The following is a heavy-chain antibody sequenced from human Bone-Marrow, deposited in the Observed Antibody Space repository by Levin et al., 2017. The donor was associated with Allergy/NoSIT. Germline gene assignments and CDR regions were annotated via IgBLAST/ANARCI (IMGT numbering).Heavy chain of an antibody. CDR2: IHHSGTT. V-gene: IGHV4-61*01. CDR1: CGSVPSGNYY. J-gene: IGHJ5*02. D-gene: IGHD5-18*01. CDR3: AKDDPVYTAMTS. Sequence: SQTLSLTCTVSCGSVPSGNYYWSWIRQPPGKGLEWIGYIHHSGTTNYNPSLKSRVTISVDMSKNQFSLRLNSVTAADTAVYYCAKDDPVYTAMTSWSQGTLVTVSS.